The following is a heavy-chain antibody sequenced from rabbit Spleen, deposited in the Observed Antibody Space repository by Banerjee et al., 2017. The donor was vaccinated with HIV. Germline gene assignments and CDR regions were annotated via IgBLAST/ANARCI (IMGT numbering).Heavy chain of an antibody. CDR2: IGAGSSGST. Sequence: QSLEESGGDLVKPGASLTLTCTASGFSFSSGYYMCWVRQAPGKGLEWIACIGAGSSGSTYYASWVNGRFTISSHNAQNTLYLQLNSLTAADTATYFCVRDQAGDADYGPYYLNLWGQGTLVTVS. D-gene: IGHD2-1*01. J-gene: IGHJ4*01. CDR3: VRDQAGDADYGPYYLNL. V-gene: IGHV1S40*01. CDR1: GFSFSSGYY.